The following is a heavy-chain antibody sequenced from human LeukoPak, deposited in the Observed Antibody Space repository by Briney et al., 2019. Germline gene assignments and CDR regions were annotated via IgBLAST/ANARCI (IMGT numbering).Heavy chain of an antibody. CDR2: IIPIFGTA. CDR3: ARGSEYYYDSSGYSRAAFDI. CDR1: GGTFSSYA. V-gene: IGHV1-69*06. D-gene: IGHD3-22*01. J-gene: IGHJ3*02. Sequence: SVKVSCKASGGTFSSYAISWVRQAPRQGLEWMGGIIPIFGTANYAQKFQGRVTITADKSTSTAYMELSSLRSEDTAVYYCARGSEYYYDSSGYSRAAFDIWGQGTMVTVSS.